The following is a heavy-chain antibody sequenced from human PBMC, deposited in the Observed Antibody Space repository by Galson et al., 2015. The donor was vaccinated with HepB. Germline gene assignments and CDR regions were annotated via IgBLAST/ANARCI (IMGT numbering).Heavy chain of an antibody. CDR3: AHFIFRYDYGDSSGFDY. Sequence: PALVKPTQTLTLTCTFSGFSLSTSGVGVGWIRRPPGKALEWLALIYWNDDKRYSPSLKSRLTITKDTSKNQVVLTMTNMDPVDTATYYCAHFIFRYDYGDSSGFDYWGQGTLVTVSS. D-gene: IGHD4-17*01. J-gene: IGHJ4*02. V-gene: IGHV2-5*01. CDR1: GFSLSTSGVG. CDR2: IYWNDDK.